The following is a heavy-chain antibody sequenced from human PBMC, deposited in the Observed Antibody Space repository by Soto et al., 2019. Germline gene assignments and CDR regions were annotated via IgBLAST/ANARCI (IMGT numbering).Heavy chain of an antibody. CDR2: IYYSGST. V-gene: IGHV4-31*03. J-gene: IGHJ4*02. Sequence: SETLSLTCTVSGGCISSGGDYWSWIRQHPGKGLEWIGYIYYSGSTYYNPSLKSRVTISVDTSKNQFSLKLSSVTAADTAVYYCATYSAYSSSWYYFDYWGQGTLVTVSS. D-gene: IGHD6-13*01. CDR3: ATYSAYSSSWYYFDY. CDR1: GGCISSGGDY.